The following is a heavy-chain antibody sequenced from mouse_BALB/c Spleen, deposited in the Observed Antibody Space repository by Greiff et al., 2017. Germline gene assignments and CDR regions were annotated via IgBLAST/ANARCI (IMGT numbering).Heavy chain of an antibody. CDR3: ARPYGNYEDAMDY. J-gene: IGHJ4*01. CDR2: INPDSSTI. V-gene: IGHV4-1*02. D-gene: IGHD2-10*02. CDR1: GFDFSRYW. Sequence: EVMLVESGGGLVQPGGSLKLSCAASGFDFSRYWMSWVRQAPGKGLEWIGEINPDSSTINYTPSLKDKFIISRDNAKNTLYLQMSKVRSEDTALYYCARPYGNYEDAMDYWGQGTSVTVSS.